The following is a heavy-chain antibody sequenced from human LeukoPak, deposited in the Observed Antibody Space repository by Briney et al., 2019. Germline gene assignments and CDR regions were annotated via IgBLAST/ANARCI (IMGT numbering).Heavy chain of an antibody. J-gene: IGHJ4*02. CDR3: ARCAWATQLYHFDY. CDR1: GDSVSSKSVA. D-gene: IGHD2-15*01. V-gene: IGHV6-1*01. Sequence: SQTLSLTCAISGDSVSSKSVAWNWIRQSPSRGLEWLGRTYYRSKRYNDYAESVKSRITINPDTSKNQFSLQLNSVTPEDTAVYYCARCAWATQLYHFDYWGQGTLVTVSS. CDR2: TYYRSKRYN.